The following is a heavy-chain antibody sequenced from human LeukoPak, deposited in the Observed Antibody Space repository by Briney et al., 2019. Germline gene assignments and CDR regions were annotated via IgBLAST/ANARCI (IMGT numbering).Heavy chain of an antibody. CDR3: ARHPTYYDSSGYGQFDY. D-gene: IGHD3-22*01. J-gene: IGHJ4*02. Sequence: GESLKISCKGSGYSFTSYWIGWVRQMPGKGLEWMGIIYPGDSDTRYSPSFQGQVTISADKSISTAYLQWSSLKASDTAMYYCARHPTYYDSSGYGQFDYWGQGTLVTVSS. CDR1: GYSFTSYW. V-gene: IGHV5-51*01. CDR2: IYPGDSDT.